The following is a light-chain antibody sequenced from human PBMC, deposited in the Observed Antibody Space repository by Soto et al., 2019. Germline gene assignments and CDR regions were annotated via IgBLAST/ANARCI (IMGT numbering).Light chain of an antibody. CDR2: ANI. CDR3: QSYDSSLSGYV. V-gene: IGLV1-40*01. CDR1: SSNIGAGYD. Sequence: QSVLTQSPSVSGAPGQGVTISCTGSSSNIGAGYDVHWYQQLPGTAPKLLIFANINRPSGVPDRFSGSKSGTSASLAITGLRAEDEADYYCQSYDSSLSGYVFGTGTKLTVL. J-gene: IGLJ1*01.